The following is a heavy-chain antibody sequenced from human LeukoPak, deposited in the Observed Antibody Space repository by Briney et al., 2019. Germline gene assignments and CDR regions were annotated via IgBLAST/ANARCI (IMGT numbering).Heavy chain of an antibody. CDR3: ARRPTVHDYYDSSGYLLDY. Sequence: GESLMISCKGSGYSFTSYWISWVRQMPGKGLEWMGRIDPSDSYTNYSPSFQGHVTISADKSISTAYLQWSSLKASDTAMYYCARRPTVHDYYDSSGYLLDYWGQGTLVTVSS. V-gene: IGHV5-10-1*01. CDR2: IDPSDSYT. J-gene: IGHJ4*02. D-gene: IGHD3-22*01. CDR1: GYSFTSYW.